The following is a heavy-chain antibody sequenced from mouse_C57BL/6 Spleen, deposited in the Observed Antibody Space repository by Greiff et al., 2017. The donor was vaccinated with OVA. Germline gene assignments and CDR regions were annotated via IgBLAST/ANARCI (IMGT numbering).Heavy chain of an antibody. CDR2: INYDGSCT. V-gene: IGHV5-16*01. CDR1: GFTFSDYY. CDR3: ARGIRRAEVYAMDY. J-gene: IGHJ4*01. Sequence: EVKLVESEGGLVQPGSSMKLSCTASGFTFSDYYMAWVRQVPEKGLEWVANINYDGSCTYYLDSLKSRFIISRDNAKNNLYLQMSSLKSEDTATYYCARGIRRAEVYAMDYWGQGTSVTVSS. D-gene: IGHD3-3*01.